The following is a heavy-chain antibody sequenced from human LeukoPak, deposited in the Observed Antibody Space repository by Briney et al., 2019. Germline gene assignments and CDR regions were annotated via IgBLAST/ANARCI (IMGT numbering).Heavy chain of an antibody. CDR2: IYSGGST. V-gene: IGHV3-66*02. CDR1: GFTVSSNY. Sequence: GGSLRLSCAASGFTVSSNYMSWVRQAPGKGLEWVSVIYSGGSTYYADSVKGRFTISRDNSKNTLYLQMNSLRAEDTAVYYCAREGARSPTLDYWGQGTLVTVSS. J-gene: IGHJ4*02. CDR3: AREGARSPTLDY.